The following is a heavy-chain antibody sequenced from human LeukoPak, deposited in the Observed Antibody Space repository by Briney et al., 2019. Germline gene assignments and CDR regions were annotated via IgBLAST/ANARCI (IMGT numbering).Heavy chain of an antibody. D-gene: IGHD3-16*01. J-gene: IGHJ4*02. CDR2: ISSSSSYI. CDR1: GFTFSSYS. Sequence: AGGSLRLSCAASGFTFSSYSMNWVRQAPGKGLEWVSSISSSSSYIYYADSVKGRFTVSRNNAKNTLYLQMNSLRVEDTAVYYCVRGGVDYWGQGTLVTVSS. V-gene: IGHV3-21*01. CDR3: VRGGVDY.